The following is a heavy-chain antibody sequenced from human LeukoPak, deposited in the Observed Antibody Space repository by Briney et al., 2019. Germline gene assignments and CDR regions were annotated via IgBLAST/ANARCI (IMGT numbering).Heavy chain of an antibody. Sequence: PSETLSLTCAVYGGSFSGYYWSWIRQPPGKGLEWIGEINHSGSTNYNPSLKSRVTISVDKSKNQFSLKLSSVTAADTAVYYCARDPIAAASRYNWFDPWGQGTLVTVSS. CDR2: INHSGST. D-gene: IGHD6-13*01. CDR1: GGSFSGYY. V-gene: IGHV4-34*01. J-gene: IGHJ5*02. CDR3: ARDPIAAASRYNWFDP.